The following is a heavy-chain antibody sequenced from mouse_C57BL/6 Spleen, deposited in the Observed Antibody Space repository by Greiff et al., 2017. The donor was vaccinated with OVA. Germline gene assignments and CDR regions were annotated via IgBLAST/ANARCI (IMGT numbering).Heavy chain of an antibody. CDR3: TRGITTVVIDY. D-gene: IGHD1-1*01. CDR1: GYTFPSYW. V-gene: IGHV1-5*01. J-gene: IGHJ2*01. CDR2: IYPGNSDT. Sequence: EVQLQQSGTVLARPGASVKMSCKTSGYTFPSYWMHWVKQRPGQGLEWIGAIYPGNSDTSYNQKFKGKAKLTAVTSASTAYMELSSLTNEDSAVYYCTRGITTVVIDYWGQGTTLTVSS.